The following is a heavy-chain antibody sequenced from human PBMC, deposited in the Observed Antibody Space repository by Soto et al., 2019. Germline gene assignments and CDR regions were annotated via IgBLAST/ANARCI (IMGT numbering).Heavy chain of an antibody. CDR2: IWYDGSNK. D-gene: IGHD6-19*01. J-gene: IGHJ3*02. Sequence: VQLVESGGGVVQPGRSLRLSCAASGFTFSSYGMHWVRQAPGKGLEWVAVIWYDGSNKYYADSVKGRFTISRDNSKNTLYLQMNSLRAEDTAVYYCARGGWLGNYDAFDIWGQGTMVTVSS. CDR1: GFTFSSYG. CDR3: ARGGWLGNYDAFDI. V-gene: IGHV3-33*01.